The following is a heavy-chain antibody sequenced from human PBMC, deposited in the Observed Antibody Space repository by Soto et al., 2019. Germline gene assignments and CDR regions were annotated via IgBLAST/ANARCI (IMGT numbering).Heavy chain of an antibody. CDR3: AKEYSGSYPDYGMDV. V-gene: IGHV3-30*18. CDR1: GFTFSSYG. CDR2: ISYDGSNK. D-gene: IGHD1-26*01. Sequence: GGSLRLSCAASGFTFSSYGMHWVRQAPGKGLEWVAVISYDGSNKYYADSVKGRFTISRDNSKNTLYLQMNSLRAEDTAVYYCAKEYSGSYPDYGMDVWGQGTTVT. J-gene: IGHJ6*02.